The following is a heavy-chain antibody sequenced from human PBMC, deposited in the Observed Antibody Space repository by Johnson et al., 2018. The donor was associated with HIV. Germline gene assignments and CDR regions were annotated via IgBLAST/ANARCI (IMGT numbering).Heavy chain of an antibody. Sequence: QVQLVESGGGVVQPGRSLRLSCAASGFTFSSYAMHWVRQAPGKGLEWVAVISYDGSDKYYADSVKGLFTISRDNSKNTLYLQMNSLRPDDTAVYFCVGVKFYDPDAFDIWGHGTMVTVSS. CDR2: ISYDGSDK. V-gene: IGHV3-30*04. CDR1: GFTFSSYA. CDR3: VGVKFYDPDAFDI. D-gene: IGHD3-16*01. J-gene: IGHJ3*02.